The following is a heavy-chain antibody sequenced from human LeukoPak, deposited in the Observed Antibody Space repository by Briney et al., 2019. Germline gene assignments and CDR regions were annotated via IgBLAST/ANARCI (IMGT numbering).Heavy chain of an antibody. J-gene: IGHJ4*02. CDR1: GFIFSSYS. CDR3: AREDVADY. D-gene: IGHD2-21*01. V-gene: IGHV3-48*04. CDR2: ISSSSSTI. Sequence: PGGSLRLSCAASGFIFSSYSMNWVRQAPGKGLEWVSYISSSSSTIYYADSVKGRFTISRDNAKNSLYLQMNSLRAEDTAVYYCAREDVADYWGQGTLVTVSS.